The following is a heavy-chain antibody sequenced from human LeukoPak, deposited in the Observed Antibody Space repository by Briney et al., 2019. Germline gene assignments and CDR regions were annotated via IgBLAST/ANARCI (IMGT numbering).Heavy chain of an antibody. CDR3: VREVGRPKTFYFDS. V-gene: IGHV3-48*04. CDR2: ISEAI. Sequence: GGSLRLSFIASGFVFSRDNMNWVRRAPGKELEWVAHISEAIYYADSVQGRFTISRDNAKNSLYLQMSNLRAEDTAMYYCVREVGRPKTFYFDSWGRGTPVTVSS. D-gene: IGHD3-16*01. J-gene: IGHJ4*02. CDR1: GFVFSRDN.